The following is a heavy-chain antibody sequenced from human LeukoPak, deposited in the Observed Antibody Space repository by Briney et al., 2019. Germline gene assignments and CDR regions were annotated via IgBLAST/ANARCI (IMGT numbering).Heavy chain of an antibody. CDR2: ISYDGGNK. D-gene: IGHD3-9*01. CDR3: AKDPRTYDILTGYYISDMDV. J-gene: IGHJ6*03. V-gene: IGHV3-30*18. Sequence: GGSLRLSCAASGFTFSSYDMHWVRQAPGKGLEWVAVISYDGGNKYYADSVKGRFTISRDNSKNTLYLQMNSLRAEDTAVYYCAKDPRTYDILTGYYISDMDVWGKGTTVTVSS. CDR1: GFTFSSYD.